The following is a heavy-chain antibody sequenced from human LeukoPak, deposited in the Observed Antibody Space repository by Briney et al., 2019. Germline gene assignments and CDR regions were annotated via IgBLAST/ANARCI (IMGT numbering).Heavy chain of an antibody. CDR3: ARGRLLYRAAAGWGDFDY. CDR1: GGSISSGGYS. Sequence: SETLSLTCAVSGGSISSGGYSWSWIRQPPGKGLEWIGYIYYSGSTYYNPSLKSRVTISVDTSKNQFSLKLSSVTAADTAVYYCARGRLLYRAAAGWGDFDYWGQGTLVTVSS. J-gene: IGHJ4*02. CDR2: IYYSGST. D-gene: IGHD6-13*01. V-gene: IGHV4-30-4*07.